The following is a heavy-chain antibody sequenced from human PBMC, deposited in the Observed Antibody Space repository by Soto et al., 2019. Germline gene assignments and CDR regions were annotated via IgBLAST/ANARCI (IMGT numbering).Heavy chain of an antibody. CDR1: GYTFTSYD. CDR2: MNPNSGNT. V-gene: IGHV1-8*01. Sequence: ASVKVSCKASGYTFTSYDINWVRQATGQGLEWMGWMNPNSGNTGYAQKFQGRVTMTRNTSISTAYMELSSLRSEDTAVYYCAGGYYGSGSYYGMDVWGQGTTVTVSS. CDR3: AGGYYGSGSYYGMDV. J-gene: IGHJ6*02. D-gene: IGHD3-10*01.